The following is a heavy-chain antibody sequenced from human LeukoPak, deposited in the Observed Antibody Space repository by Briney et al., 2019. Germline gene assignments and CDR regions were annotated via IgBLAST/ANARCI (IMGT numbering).Heavy chain of an antibody. J-gene: IGHJ4*02. CDR1: GFTVSDSY. CDR3: TRSPSLGGSYWGFDY. Sequence: GSLRLSCAASGFTVSDSYMSWVRQAPGKGLVWVSRLSPDGSSSIYADSVKGRFTVSRDNAKNTLYLQMNSLRADDTAVYYCTRSPSLGGSYWGFDYWGQGTLVTVSS. CDR2: LSPDGSSS. D-gene: IGHD1-26*01. V-gene: IGHV3-74*01.